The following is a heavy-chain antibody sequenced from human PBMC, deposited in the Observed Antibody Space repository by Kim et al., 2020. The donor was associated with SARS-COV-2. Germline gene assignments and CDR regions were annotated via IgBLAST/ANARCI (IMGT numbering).Heavy chain of an antibody. J-gene: IGHJ5*02. CDR2: INHSGST. V-gene: IGHV4-34*01. CDR1: GGSFSGYY. Sequence: SETLSLTCAAYGGSFSGYYWSWIRQPPGKGLEWIGEINHSGSTNYNPSLKSRVTISVDTSKNQFSLKLSSVTAADTAVYYCARSPYYDFWSGYYTSSGWFDPWGQGTLVTVSS. CDR3: ARSPYYDFWSGYYTSSGWFDP. D-gene: IGHD3-3*01.